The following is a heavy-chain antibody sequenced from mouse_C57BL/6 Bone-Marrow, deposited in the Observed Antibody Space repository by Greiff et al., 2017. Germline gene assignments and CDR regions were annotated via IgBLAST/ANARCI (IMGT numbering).Heavy chain of an antibody. CDR3: ERHPYYDYDLYYAMDY. Sequence: QVQLKQSGAELVKPGASVQLSCKASGYTFTEYTIHWVKQRSGQGLEWIGWFYPGSGSIKYNEKFKDKATLTADKSSSTVYMELSRLTSEDSAVYFCERHPYYDYDLYYAMDYWGQGTSVTVSS. CDR2: FYPGSGSI. V-gene: IGHV1-62-2*01. CDR1: GYTFTEYT. J-gene: IGHJ4*01. D-gene: IGHD2-4*01.